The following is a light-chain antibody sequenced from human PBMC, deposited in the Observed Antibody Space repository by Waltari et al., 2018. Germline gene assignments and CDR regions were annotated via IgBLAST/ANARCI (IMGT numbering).Light chain of an antibody. CDR1: QEISNF. CDR2: TAP. CDR3: LQFNAYPYT. V-gene: IGKV1-17*03. Sequence: DIQMTQSPSVMSASVGDRVTFTCRASQEISNFLAWFQQKPGQVPKRLMFTAPILQGGVPSRFNASGSGRELSLTINSLQPEDFATYYCLQFNAYPYTFGQGTKLEIK. J-gene: IGKJ2*01.